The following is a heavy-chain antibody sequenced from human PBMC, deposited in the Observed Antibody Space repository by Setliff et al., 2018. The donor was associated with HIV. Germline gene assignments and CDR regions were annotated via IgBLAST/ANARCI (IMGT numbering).Heavy chain of an antibody. D-gene: IGHD2-15*01. CDR3: ATPRTPQLYCSGGSCFDAFDL. CDR1: EYVFTTYA. Sequence: RASVKVSCKASEYVFTTYAMNWVRQAPGQGLEWMGWINTNTGNPTYAQGFTGRFVFSLDTSVSTAYLQISSLKAEDTAVYYCATPRTPQLYCSGGSCFDAFDLWGQGTMVTVSS. J-gene: IGHJ3*01. CDR2: INTNTGNP. V-gene: IGHV7-4-1*02.